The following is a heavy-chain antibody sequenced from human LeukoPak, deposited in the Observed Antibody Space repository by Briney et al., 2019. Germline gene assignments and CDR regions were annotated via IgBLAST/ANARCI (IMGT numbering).Heavy chain of an antibody. Sequence: GGSLRLSCVGALGSHWMGWVRQAPGKGQEWVANIKEDGSQKYYMDSVKGRFTISRDNAKSSLFLQMNNLRVEDTAVYYCTRDQTWGQGTLVTVSS. CDR1: LGSHW. V-gene: IGHV3-7*01. J-gene: IGHJ1*01. CDR2: IKEDGSQK. CDR3: TRDQT.